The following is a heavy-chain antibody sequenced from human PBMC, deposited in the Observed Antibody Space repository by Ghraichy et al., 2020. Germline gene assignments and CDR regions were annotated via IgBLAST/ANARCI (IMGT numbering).Heavy chain of an antibody. CDR3: AKGLDNYYGSGSYIYYGMDV. J-gene: IGHJ6*02. V-gene: IGHV3-30*18. D-gene: IGHD3-10*01. Sequence: GESLNISCAASGFTFSNYGMHWVRQAPGKGLEWVAVISHDGSNKYYADSVKGRFTISRESSKNTLYLQMNSLRPEDTAVYYCAKGLDNYYGSGSYIYYGMDVWGQGTTVTVSS. CDR1: GFTFSNYG. CDR2: ISHDGSNK.